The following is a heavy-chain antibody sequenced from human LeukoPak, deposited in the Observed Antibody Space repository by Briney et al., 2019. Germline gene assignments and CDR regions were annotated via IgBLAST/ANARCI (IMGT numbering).Heavy chain of an antibody. Sequence: GGSLRLSCASSGVTLSSYAMNWVRQAPGEGLGWVSSISDSSKYILHGDSGEGRFNISRDNVKNSMYLEKNRLRGEDTAVYHCVRDSDDYGYHTTPRLYYWGQGTLVTVSS. CDR1: GVTLSSYA. J-gene: IGHJ4*02. CDR3: VRDSDDYGYHTTPRLYY. V-gene: IGHV3-21*01. D-gene: IGHD4-17*01. CDR2: ISDSSKYI.